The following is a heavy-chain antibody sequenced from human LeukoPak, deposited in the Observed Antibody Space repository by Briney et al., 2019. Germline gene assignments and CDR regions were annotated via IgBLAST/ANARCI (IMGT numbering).Heavy chain of an antibody. J-gene: IGHJ5*02. D-gene: IGHD5-18*01. CDR2: IYTSGST. CDR1: GGSISSYY. CDR3: ARHFSGYSYGPNWFDP. Sequence: SETLSLTYTVSGGSISSYYWSWIRQPPGKGLEWIGYIYTSGSTNYNPSLKSRVTISVDTSKNQFSLKLSSVTAADTAVYYCARHFSGYSYGPNWFDPWGQGTLVTVSS. V-gene: IGHV4-4*09.